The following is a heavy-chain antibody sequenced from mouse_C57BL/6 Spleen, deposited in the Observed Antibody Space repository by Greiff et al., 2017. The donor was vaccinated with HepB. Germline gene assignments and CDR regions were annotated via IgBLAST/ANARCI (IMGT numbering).Heavy chain of an antibody. Sequence: QVQLKQSGPELVKPGASVKISCKASGYAFSSSWMNWVKQRPGKGLEWIGRIYPGDGDTNYNGKFKGKATLTADKSSSTAYMQLSSLTSEDSAVYFCASQGYYDYDVTWFAYWGQGTLVTVSA. V-gene: IGHV1-82*01. CDR3: ASQGYYDYDVTWFAY. J-gene: IGHJ3*01. CDR2: IYPGDGDT. D-gene: IGHD2-4*01. CDR1: GYAFSSSW.